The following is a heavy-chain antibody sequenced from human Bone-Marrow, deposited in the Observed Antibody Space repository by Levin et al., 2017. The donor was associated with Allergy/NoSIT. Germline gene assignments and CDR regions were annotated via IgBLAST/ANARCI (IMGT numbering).Heavy chain of an antibody. CDR3: AKARSSGLYSSPNDAWDF. CDR1: GFSFGSYG. V-gene: IGHV3-23*01. D-gene: IGHD6-19*01. Sequence: EASVKVSCAASGFSFGSYGMSWVRQAPGKGLEWVSGLSGSGEWVSGTSGGAAGTYYADSVKGRFTISRDNSNKMVYLQMNTLRVEDTAIYYCAKARSSGLYSSPNDAWDFWGKGTMVTVSA. CDR2: TSGGAAGT. J-gene: IGHJ3*01.